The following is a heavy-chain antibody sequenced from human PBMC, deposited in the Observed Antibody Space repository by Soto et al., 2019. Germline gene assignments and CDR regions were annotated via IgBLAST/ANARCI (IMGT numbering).Heavy chain of an antibody. D-gene: IGHD6-6*01. CDR2: ISAHNGHT. V-gene: IGHV1-18*01. CDR3: ARGRDGDY. CDR1: GYTFTSYG. J-gene: IGHJ4*02. Sequence: QVRLVQSGAEVKKPGASVKVSCKGSGYTFTSYGITWVRQAPGQGLEWMGWISAHNGHTNYAQQLQGRVTVTRDTSTSTAYMELRSLRTDDTAVYYCARGRDGDYWGQGALVTVSS.